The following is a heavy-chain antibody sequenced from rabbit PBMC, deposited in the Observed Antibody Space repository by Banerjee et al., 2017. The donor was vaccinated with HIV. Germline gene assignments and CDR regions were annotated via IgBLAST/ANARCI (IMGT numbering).Heavy chain of an antibody. CDR2: IYISTAIT. V-gene: IGHV1S45*01. J-gene: IGHJ4*01. D-gene: IGHD6-1*01. CDR1: GFSFSNKYV. Sequence: QLVESGGGLVQPEGSLTLTCTASGFSFSNKYVMYWVRQAPGKGLESIACIYISTAITYYASWVNGRFTISKTSSTTVTLQMTSLTAADTATYFCARDAADYGNARDLWGQGTLVTVS. CDR3: ARDAADYGNARDL.